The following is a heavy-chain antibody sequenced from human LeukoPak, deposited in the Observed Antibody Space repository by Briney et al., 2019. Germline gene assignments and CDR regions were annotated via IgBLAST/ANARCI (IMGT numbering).Heavy chain of an antibody. CDR2: IYTSGST. Sequence: SETLSLTCTVSGGSISSYYWSWIRQPAGKGLECIGRIYTSGSTNYNPSLKSRVTISVDTSKNQLSLKLSSVNAADTAVYYCAGASYDSSGVHWGQGTLVTVSS. CDR1: GGSISSYY. J-gene: IGHJ4*02. V-gene: IGHV4-4*07. CDR3: AGASYDSSGVH. D-gene: IGHD3-22*01.